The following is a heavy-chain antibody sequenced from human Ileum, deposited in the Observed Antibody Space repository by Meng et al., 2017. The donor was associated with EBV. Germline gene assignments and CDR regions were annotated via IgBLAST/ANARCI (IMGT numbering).Heavy chain of an antibody. D-gene: IGHD6-13*01. CDR2: INHSGST. CDR3: ARGFYTYGSSCFDY. CDR1: GGSCSGYY. Sequence: QVELQQWCAGLLYPSETLSLTCAVYGGSCSGYYWTWIRQPPGKGLEWIGEINHSGSTNYNPSLKSRVTISVDKNQFSLKLSSVTAADTAVYYCARGFYTYGSSCFDYWGQGTLVTVSS. V-gene: IGHV4-34*01. J-gene: IGHJ4*02.